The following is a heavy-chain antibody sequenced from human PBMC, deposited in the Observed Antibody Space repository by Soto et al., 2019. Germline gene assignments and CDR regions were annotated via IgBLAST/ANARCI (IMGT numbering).Heavy chain of an antibody. V-gene: IGHV3-30*18. CDR3: AKISGYSYAFDY. CDR2: ISYDGSNK. D-gene: IGHD5-18*01. J-gene: IGHJ4*02. CDR1: GFTFSSYG. Sequence: QVQLVESGGGVVQPGRSLRLSCAASGFTFSSYGMHWVRQAPGKGLEWVAVISYDGSNKYYADSVKGRFTISRDNSKNTLYLQMNSLRAEDTAVYYCAKISGYSYAFDYCGQGPLVTVSS.